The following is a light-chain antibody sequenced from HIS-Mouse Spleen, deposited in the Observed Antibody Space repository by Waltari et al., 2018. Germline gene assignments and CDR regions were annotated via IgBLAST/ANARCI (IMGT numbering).Light chain of an antibody. CDR1: SSDVWSYNL. CDR2: EGS. V-gene: IGLV2-23*01. Sequence: QSALTQPASVSGSPGQSITISCTGTSSDVWSYNLVSWYQQHPGKAPKLMIYEGSKRPAGVSNHFSGSKSGNTASLTISGLQAEDEADYYCCSYAGSSWVFGGGTKLTVL. J-gene: IGLJ3*02. CDR3: CSYAGSSWV.